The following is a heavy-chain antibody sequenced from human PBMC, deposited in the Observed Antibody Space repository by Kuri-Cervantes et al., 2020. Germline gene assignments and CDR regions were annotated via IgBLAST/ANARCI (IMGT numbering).Heavy chain of an antibody. Sequence: GSLRLSCAASGFTFSSYAMHWVRQAPGKGLEWVAVISYDGSNKYYADSVKGRFTISRDNSKNTLYLQMNSLRAEDTAVYYCARAYSPDVWGQGTTVTVSS. J-gene: IGHJ6*02. D-gene: IGHD4-11*01. CDR2: ISYDGSNK. V-gene: IGHV3-30-3*01. CDR1: GFTFSSYA. CDR3: ARAYSPDV.